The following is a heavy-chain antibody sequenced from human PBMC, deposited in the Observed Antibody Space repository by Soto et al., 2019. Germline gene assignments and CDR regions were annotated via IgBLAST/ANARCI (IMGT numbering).Heavy chain of an antibody. D-gene: IGHD2-21*02. J-gene: IGHJ4*02. V-gene: IGHV3-23*01. CDR2: VSGSGDAT. CDR3: AKGRVVTAISSFDY. CDR1: GFSFSSSA. Sequence: EVQLLESGGGLMQPGGSLRLSCAASGFSFSSSAMSWVRQAPGKGLEWVSAVSGSGDATYYVDSVKGRLTISRDNSKDTLYLQLNSLRAEDTAVYYCAKGRVVTAISSFDYWGQGTLVTVSS.